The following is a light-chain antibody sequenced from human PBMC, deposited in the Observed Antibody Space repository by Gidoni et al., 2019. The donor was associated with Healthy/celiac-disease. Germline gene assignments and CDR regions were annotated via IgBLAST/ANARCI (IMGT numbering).Light chain of an antibody. Sequence: DIQMSQSPSALSASVGDRVTITCQASQDTSNYLNWYQQKPGNAPKLMIYDASNLETGVPSRFSGSGAGTDFIFTISRLQPEDIATYYCQQYDNRRTFGGGTKVEIK. CDR1: QDTSNY. J-gene: IGKJ4*01. CDR3: QQYDNRRT. V-gene: IGKV1-33*01. CDR2: DAS.